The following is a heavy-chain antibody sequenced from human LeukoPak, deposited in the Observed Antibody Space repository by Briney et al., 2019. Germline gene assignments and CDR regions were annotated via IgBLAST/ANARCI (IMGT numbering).Heavy chain of an antibody. CDR2: ISSSSSYI. CDR1: GFTFSSYS. V-gene: IGHV3-21*01. CDR3: ARAFYDILTGYYNYYYYYGMDV. J-gene: IGHJ6*02. D-gene: IGHD3-9*01. Sequence: GGPLSLSCAASGFTFSSYSMTWVPQAPGKGLEWVSSISSSSSYIYYADSVKGRFTISRDNAKNSLYLQMNSLRAEDTAVYYCARAFYDILTGYYNYYYYYGMDVWGQGTTVTVSS.